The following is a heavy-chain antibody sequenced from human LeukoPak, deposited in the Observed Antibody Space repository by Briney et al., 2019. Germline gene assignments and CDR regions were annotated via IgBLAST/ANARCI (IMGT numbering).Heavy chain of an antibody. D-gene: IGHD3-22*01. Sequence: GESLKISCKGSGYSFTSYWIAWVRQMPGKGLEWMGIIYTRYSPSFQGQVTISADKSITTAYLQWSSLKASDIAMYYCARLYYDSSGYYLYFDYWGQGTLVTVSS. CDR2: IYT. CDR1: GYSFTSYW. J-gene: IGHJ4*02. V-gene: IGHV5-51*01. CDR3: ARLYYDSSGYYLYFDY.